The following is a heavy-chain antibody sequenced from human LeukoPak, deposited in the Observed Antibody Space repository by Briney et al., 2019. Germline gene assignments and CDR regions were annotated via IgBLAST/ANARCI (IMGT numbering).Heavy chain of an antibody. CDR2: IYWDDDK. Sequence: SGPTLVKPTQTLTLTCTFSGFSLSTSGVGVGWIRQPPGKALEWLALIYWDDDKRYSPSLKSRLTITKDTSKNQVVLTMTNMDXVDTAXXYCAHRPGYXGYDSHDPXLQLAAYYFDYWGQGTLVTVSS. D-gene: IGHD5-12*01. CDR1: GFSLSTSGVG. CDR3: AHRPGYXGYDSHDPXLQLAAYYFDY. J-gene: IGHJ4*02. V-gene: IGHV2-5*02.